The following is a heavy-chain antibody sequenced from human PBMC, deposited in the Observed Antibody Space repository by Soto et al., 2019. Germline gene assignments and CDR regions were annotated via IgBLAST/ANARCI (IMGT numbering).Heavy chain of an antibody. J-gene: IGHJ6*02. D-gene: IGHD3-16*02. CDR3: ARTSSYYYGMDV. CDR2: IYSGGST. V-gene: IGHV3-53*01. Sequence: GGSLRLSCAASGFTVSGNYMSWVRQAPGKGLEWVSVIYSGGSTYYADSVKGRFTISRDNSKNTLYLQMNSLRAEDTAVYYCARTSSYYYGMDVWGQGTTVTVSS. CDR1: GFTVSGNY.